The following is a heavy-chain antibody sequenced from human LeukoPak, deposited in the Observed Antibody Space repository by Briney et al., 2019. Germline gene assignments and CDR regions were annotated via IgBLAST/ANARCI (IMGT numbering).Heavy chain of an antibody. CDR2: ISAYNGNT. V-gene: IGHV1-18*01. Sequence: ASVTVSCKASGYTFTSYGISWVRQAPGQGLEWMGWISAYNGNTNYAQKLQGRVTMTTDTSTSTAYMELRSLRSDDTAVYYCARADILTGYFLESPRGSLNWFDPWGQGTLVTVSS. D-gene: IGHD3-9*01. J-gene: IGHJ5*02. CDR3: ARADILTGYFLESPRGSLNWFDP. CDR1: GYTFTSYG.